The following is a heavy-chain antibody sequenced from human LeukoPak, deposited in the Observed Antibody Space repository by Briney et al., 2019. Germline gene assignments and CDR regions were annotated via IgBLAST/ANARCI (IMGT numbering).Heavy chain of an antibody. CDR3: ARRTPRWQVAA. D-gene: IGHD4-23*01. CDR2: IYYSGSS. J-gene: IGHJ5*02. V-gene: IGHV4-39*01. Sequence: PSETLSLTCTVSGGSISSSNYYWGWIRQPPGKGLEWIGSIYYSGSSYYNPSLESRVTISVDTSKNQFSLELTSVTAADTAVYYCARRTPRWQVAAWGQGTLVTVSS. CDR1: GGSISSSNYY.